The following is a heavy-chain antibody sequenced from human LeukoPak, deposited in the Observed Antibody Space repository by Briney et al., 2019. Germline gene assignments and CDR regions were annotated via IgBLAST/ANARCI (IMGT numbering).Heavy chain of an antibody. D-gene: IGHD6-19*01. Sequence: PGGSLRLSCAASGFTFSSYAMHWVRQAPGKGLEWVAVISYDGSNKYYADSVKGRFTISRDNSKNTLYLQMNSLRAEDTAVYYCAKATFIAVAGTAGFGYWGQGTLVTVSS. J-gene: IGHJ4*02. CDR3: AKATFIAVAGTAGFGY. CDR1: GFTFSSYA. CDR2: ISYDGSNK. V-gene: IGHV3-30-3*01.